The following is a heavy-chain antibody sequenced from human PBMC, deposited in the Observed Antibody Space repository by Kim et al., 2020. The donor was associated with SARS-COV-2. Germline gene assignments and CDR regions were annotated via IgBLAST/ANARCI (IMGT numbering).Heavy chain of an antibody. CDR2: IKSKTDGGTT. J-gene: IGHJ4*02. D-gene: IGHD6-13*01. CDR1: GFTFSNSW. Sequence: GGSLRLSCAAYGFTFSNSWMSWVRQAPGKGLEWVGRIKSKTDGGTTDYAAPVKGRFTISRDDSKNTLYLQMNSLKTEDTAVYYCTTVVAAADELDYWGQGTLVTFSS. CDR3: TTVVAAADELDY. V-gene: IGHV3-15*01.